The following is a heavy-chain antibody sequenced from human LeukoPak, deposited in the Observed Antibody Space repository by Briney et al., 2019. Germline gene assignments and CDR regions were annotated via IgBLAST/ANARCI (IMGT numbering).Heavy chain of an antibody. D-gene: IGHD5-12*01. V-gene: IGHV4-30-4*01. CDR3: ARPQGVASVWDFDY. Sequence: SETLSLTCSVSGGSISSGDYYWSWIRQPPGKGLEWIGYIYYSGSTYYNPSLKSRVTISVDTSKNQFSLKVRSVTAADTAVYYCARPQGVASVWDFDYWGQGTLVTVSA. CDR1: GGSISSGDYY. CDR2: IYYSGST. J-gene: IGHJ4*02.